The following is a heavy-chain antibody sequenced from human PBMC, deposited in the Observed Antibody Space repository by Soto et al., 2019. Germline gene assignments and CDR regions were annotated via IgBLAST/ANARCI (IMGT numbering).Heavy chain of an antibody. CDR3: ARGWYYFDF. V-gene: IGHV4-38-2*01. CDR2: IYYGGTT. J-gene: IGHJ4*02. CDR1: VEPMTGGYY. Sequence: LSLTCDVSVEPMTGGYYWGWIRQSPGKGLEWIGSIYYGGTTYYNPSLRSRLAILIDTSKNQFSLRLSSVTAADTALYYCARGWYYFDFWGQGTLVTVSS. D-gene: IGHD2-15*01.